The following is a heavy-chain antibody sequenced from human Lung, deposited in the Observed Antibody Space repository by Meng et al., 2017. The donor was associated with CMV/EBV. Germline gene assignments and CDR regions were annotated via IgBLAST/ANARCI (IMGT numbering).Heavy chain of an antibody. V-gene: IGHV1-8*01. D-gene: IGHD2-2*01. CDR1: GYTFTSYD. CDR3: ARTCSSTSCSDFDY. Sequence: SXXVSXXASGYTFTSYDINWVRQATGQGLEWMGWMNPNSGNTGYAQKFQGRVTMTRNTSISTAYMELSSRRSEDTAVYYCARTCSSTSCSDFDYWGQGTXVTVSS. CDR2: MNPNSGNT. J-gene: IGHJ4*02.